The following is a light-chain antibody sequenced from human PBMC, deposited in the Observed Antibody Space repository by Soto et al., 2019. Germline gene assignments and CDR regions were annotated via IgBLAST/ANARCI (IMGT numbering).Light chain of an antibody. CDR2: DAS. J-gene: IGKJ4*01. CDR3: QQRSNWPLT. Sequence: EIVLTQSPATLSLSPGERATLSCRASQSISSYLAWYQHTPGQAPRLLIYDASNRATGIPARFSGSGSGTDFTLTISSLEPEDFAVYYCQQRSNWPLTFVGGTKVEIK. CDR1: QSISSY. V-gene: IGKV3-11*01.